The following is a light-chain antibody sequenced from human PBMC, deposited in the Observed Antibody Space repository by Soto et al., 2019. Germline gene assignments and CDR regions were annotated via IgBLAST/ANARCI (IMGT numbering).Light chain of an antibody. J-gene: IGLJ2*01. CDR2: EVR. CDR3: SSFTSKSSLI. Sequence: QSVLTQPASVSGSPGQSITISCAGTIRDVGGYNLVSWYQQHPGRAPQLILYEVRNRPSGISFRFSGSKSGNTASLTISGLQAEDEADYYCSSFTSKSSLIFGGGTKVTVL. CDR1: IRDVGGYNL. V-gene: IGLV2-14*01.